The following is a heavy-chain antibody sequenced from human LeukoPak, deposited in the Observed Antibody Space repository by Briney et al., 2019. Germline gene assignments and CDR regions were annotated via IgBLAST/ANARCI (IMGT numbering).Heavy chain of an antibody. J-gene: IGHJ6*04. V-gene: IGHV3-23*01. D-gene: IGHD3-10*02. CDR1: GFTFSSYA. CDR2: ISGSGFRT. CDR3: AELGITMIGGV. Sequence: GGSLRLSCAASGFTFSSYAMNWVRQAPGKGLEWVSAISGSGFRTSYAGSVKGRFTISRDNSKNTLYLDMNSLRAEDTAVYHCAELGITMIGGVWGKGTTVTISS.